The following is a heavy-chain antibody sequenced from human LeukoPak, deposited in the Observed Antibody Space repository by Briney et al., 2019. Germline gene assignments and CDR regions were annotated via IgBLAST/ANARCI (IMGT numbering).Heavy chain of an antibody. J-gene: IGHJ5*02. V-gene: IGHV4-38-2*01. CDR2: IYHSGST. CDR3: ARARSMVRGSFVP. Sequence: SETLSLTCAVSGYSISSGYYWGWTRQPPGKGLEWIGSIYHSGSTYYNPSLKRRVTISGDTSKNQFSLKLSSVTAADTAVYYCARARSMVRGSFVPSGEGALVTVSS. CDR1: GYSISSGYY. D-gene: IGHD4/OR15-4a*01.